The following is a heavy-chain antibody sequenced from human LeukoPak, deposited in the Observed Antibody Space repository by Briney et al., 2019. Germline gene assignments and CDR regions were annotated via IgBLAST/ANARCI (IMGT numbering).Heavy chain of an antibody. D-gene: IGHD6-13*01. CDR2: ISAYNGNT. CDR3: ARDPPYYSSSWYGFDP. J-gene: IGHJ5*02. V-gene: IGHV1-18*01. CDR1: GYTFTSYG. Sequence: ASVKVSCKASGYTFTSYGISWVRQAPGQGLEWMGWISAYNGNTNYAQKLQGRVTMTTDTSTSTAYMELRSLRSDDTAVYYRARDPPYYSSSWYGFDPWGQGTLVTVSS.